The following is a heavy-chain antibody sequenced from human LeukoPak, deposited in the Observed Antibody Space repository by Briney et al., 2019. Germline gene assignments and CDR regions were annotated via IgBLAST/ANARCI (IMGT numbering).Heavy chain of an antibody. V-gene: IGHV3-21*01. J-gene: IGHJ5*02. Sequence: GGSLRLSCAASGFTFSSYSMIWVRQAPGKGLEWVSSISSSGSYIYYADSVKGRFTISRDNAKNPLYLQMNSLRAEDTAVYYCARDVLRYFVWLSAPPRANWFDPWGQGNLVTVSS. CDR3: ARDVLRYFVWLSAPPRANWFDP. D-gene: IGHD3-9*01. CDR2: ISSSGSYI. CDR1: GFTFSSYS.